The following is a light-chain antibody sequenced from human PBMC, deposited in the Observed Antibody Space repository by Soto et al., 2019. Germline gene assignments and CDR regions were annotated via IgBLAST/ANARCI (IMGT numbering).Light chain of an antibody. Sequence: QSALTQPASVSGSPGQSSTISCTGTSSDVGGYNYVSWYQQHPGNAPKLMIYDVSNRPSGVSNRFSGSKSGNTASLTSSGLQAEDEADYYCSSYTSSSTWVFGGGTKLTVL. J-gene: IGLJ3*02. CDR3: SSYTSSSTWV. V-gene: IGLV2-14*01. CDR1: SSDVGGYNY. CDR2: DVS.